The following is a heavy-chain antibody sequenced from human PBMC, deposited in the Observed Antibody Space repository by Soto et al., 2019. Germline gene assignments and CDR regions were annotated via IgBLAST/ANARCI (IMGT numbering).Heavy chain of an antibody. Sequence: EVQLLESGGGLVQPGGSLRLSCAASGFTFSSYAMSWVRQSPGKGLEWVSAISGSGGNTYYADYVKGRCTISRDNSKNTLYLQMNSLRAEDTAVYYCAKDNVVVAATRYFQHWGQGTLVTVSS. J-gene: IGHJ1*01. CDR1: GFTFSSYA. V-gene: IGHV3-23*01. D-gene: IGHD2-15*01. CDR2: ISGSGGNT. CDR3: AKDNVVVAATRYFQH.